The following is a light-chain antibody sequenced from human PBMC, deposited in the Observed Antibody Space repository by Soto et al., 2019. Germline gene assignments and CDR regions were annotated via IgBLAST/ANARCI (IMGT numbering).Light chain of an antibody. Sequence: DMTQCPSTLSASVGDRVAITCRASQSISSSLAWYQQKPGKAPKLLIYDVSSLESGVPSRFSGSGSGTEFTLTISSLQPDDFATYYCQHLVTFGQGTKVDNK. CDR3: QHLVT. V-gene: IGKV1-5*01. CDR2: DVS. CDR1: QSISSS. J-gene: IGKJ1*01.